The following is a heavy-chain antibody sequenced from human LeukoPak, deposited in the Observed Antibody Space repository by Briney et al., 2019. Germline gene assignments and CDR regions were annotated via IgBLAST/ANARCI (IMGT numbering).Heavy chain of an antibody. V-gene: IGHV4-34*01. CDR2: INHSGST. Sequence: KTSETLSLTCAVYGGSFSGYYWSWIRQPPGKGLEWIGEINHSGSTNYNPSLKSRVTISVDTSKNQFSLKLSSVTAADTAVYYCASVGRHINIYQLLFSGWFDPWGQGTLVTVSS. D-gene: IGHD2-2*01. J-gene: IGHJ5*02. CDR3: ASVGRHINIYQLLFSGWFDP. CDR1: GGSFSGYY.